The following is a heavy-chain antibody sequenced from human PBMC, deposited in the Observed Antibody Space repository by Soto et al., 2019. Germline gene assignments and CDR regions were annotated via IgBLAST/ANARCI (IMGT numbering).Heavy chain of an antibody. Sequence: GASVKVSCKASGYTFTSYAMHWVRQAPGQRLEWMGWIDAGNGNTKYSQKFQGRVTITRDTSASTAYMELSSLRSEDTAVYYCERGPLGGCCWPFDPWGQGTLVTVSS. CDR1: GYTFTSYA. CDR3: ERGPLGGCCWPFDP. D-gene: IGHD2-15*01. J-gene: IGHJ5*02. CDR2: IDAGNGNT. V-gene: IGHV1-3*01.